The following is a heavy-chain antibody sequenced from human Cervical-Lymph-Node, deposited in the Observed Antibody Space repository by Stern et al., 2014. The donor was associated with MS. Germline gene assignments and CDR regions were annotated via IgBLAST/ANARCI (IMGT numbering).Heavy chain of an antibody. CDR3: AREPNYRGSYYRDYYNFYGMDV. V-gene: IGHV1-46*01. CDR1: GYTFRSYF. CDR2: INPSGGNT. Sequence: QMQLVQSGAEVKEPGASVNVSCEASGYTFRSYFIHWVRQAPGQGLEWMGVINPSGGNTRYAQKFQGRVIMTRDTSTSTVYMDLSSLRSEDTAVFYCAREPNYRGSYYRDYYNFYGMDVWGQGTTVTVSS. J-gene: IGHJ6*02. D-gene: IGHD3-10*01.